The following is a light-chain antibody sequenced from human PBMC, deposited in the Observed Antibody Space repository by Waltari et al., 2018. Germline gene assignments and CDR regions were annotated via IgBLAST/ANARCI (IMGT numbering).Light chain of an antibody. J-gene: IGKJ5*01. CDR1: QSVRSY. CDR2: GAT. CDR3: QQYNNWPPE. Sequence: EIVMTQSPATLSVSPGERVTLSCRARQSVRSYVAWYQQQPGLAPRLLVYGATTRATGIPAKFSGSGSGTEFTLTISSLESEDSAVYFCQQYNNWPPEFGQGTRLEIQ. V-gene: IGKV3-15*01.